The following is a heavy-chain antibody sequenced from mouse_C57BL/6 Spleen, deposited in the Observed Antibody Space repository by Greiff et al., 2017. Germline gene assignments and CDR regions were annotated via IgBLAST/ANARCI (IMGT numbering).Heavy chain of an antibody. CDR1: GFTFSDYG. CDR2: ISSGSSTI. CDR3: ARGLYYGSSPYYAMDY. Sequence: EVKLMESGGGLVKPGGSLKLSCAASGFTFSDYGMHWVRQAPEKGLEWVAYISSGSSTIYYADTVKGRFTISRDNAKNTLFLQMTSLRSEDTAMYYCARGLYYGSSPYYAMDYWGQGTSVTVSS. V-gene: IGHV5-17*01. J-gene: IGHJ4*01. D-gene: IGHD1-1*01.